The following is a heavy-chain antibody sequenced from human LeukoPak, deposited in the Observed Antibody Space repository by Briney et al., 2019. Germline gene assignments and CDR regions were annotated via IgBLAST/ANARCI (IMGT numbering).Heavy chain of an antibody. J-gene: IGHJ3*02. D-gene: IGHD2-2*01. CDR3: ARGVVGEYCSSTSCYSLPYAFDI. V-gene: IGHV1-18*01. CDR1: LDTPSEAVV. CDR2: VSVYNVNT. Sequence: PLGSPSVSPMLSLDTPSEAVVTSGPEAPGQGRWWRGWVSVYNVNTNSAQTLQGRVTITTETSPSTAYMELRSLRSDDTAVYYCARGVVGEYCSSTSCYSLPYAFDIWGQGTMVTVSS.